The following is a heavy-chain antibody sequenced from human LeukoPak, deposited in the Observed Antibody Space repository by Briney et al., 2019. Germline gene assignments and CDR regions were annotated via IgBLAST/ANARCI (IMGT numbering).Heavy chain of an antibody. CDR2: ISPGGGPT. Sequence: GGTLRLSCAGSGFPFSSHGMNWVRQAPGKGLEWVSGISPGGGPTYYADSVRGRFSISRDDLKNTLYLQMTNLRAEDTAVYYCAKDGAWLRFDDWGQGILVTVSS. J-gene: IGHJ4*02. CDR1: GFPFSSHG. V-gene: IGHV3-23*01. CDR3: AKDGAWLRFDD. D-gene: IGHD5-12*01.